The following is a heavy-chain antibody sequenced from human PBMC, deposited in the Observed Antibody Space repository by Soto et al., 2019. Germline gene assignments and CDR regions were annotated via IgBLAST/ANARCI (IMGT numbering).Heavy chain of an antibody. V-gene: IGHV1-46*01. Sequence: ASVKVSCKASGYTFTSYYMHWVRQAPGQGLEWMGIINPSGGSTSYAQKFRGRVTMTRDTSTSTVYMGLSSLRSEDTAVYYCARGKTTNHYYYGMDVWGQGTTVTVSS. CDR1: GYTFTSYY. CDR3: ARGKTTNHYYYGMDV. CDR2: INPSGGST. D-gene: IGHD4-4*01. J-gene: IGHJ6*02.